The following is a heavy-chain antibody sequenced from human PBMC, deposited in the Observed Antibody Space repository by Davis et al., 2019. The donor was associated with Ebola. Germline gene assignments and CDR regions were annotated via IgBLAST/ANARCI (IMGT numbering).Heavy chain of an antibody. CDR2: INHSGST. J-gene: IGHJ4*02. CDR1: GGSFSGYY. D-gene: IGHD3-22*01. Sequence: GSLRLSCAVYGGSFSGYYWSWIRQPPGKGLEWIGEINHSGSTNYNPSLKSRVTISVDTSKNQFSLKLSSVTAADTAVYYCARSILSSGYDYWGQGTLVTVSS. V-gene: IGHV4-34*01. CDR3: ARSILSSGYDY.